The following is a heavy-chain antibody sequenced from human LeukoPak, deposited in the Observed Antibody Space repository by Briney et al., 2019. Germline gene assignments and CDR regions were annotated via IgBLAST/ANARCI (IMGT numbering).Heavy chain of an antibody. J-gene: IGHJ3*02. V-gene: IGHV4-4*02. CDR1: GVAIRSGQW. D-gene: IGHD2-8*02. Sequence: SETLSLTCDVSGVAIRSGQWWSWVRQIPGKGLEWIGEIHQSGSTNYHASLKSRVTIAVDTSKNQFYLKVTSLTAADTAVYYCVTSIALAGWGAFDTWGQGTMVTVSS. CDR3: VTSIALAGWGAFDT. CDR2: IHQSGST.